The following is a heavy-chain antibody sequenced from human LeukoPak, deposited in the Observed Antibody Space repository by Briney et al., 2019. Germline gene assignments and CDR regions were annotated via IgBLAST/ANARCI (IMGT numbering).Heavy chain of an antibody. CDR3: ARHLSGTTTAHYFDF. V-gene: IGHV4-39*01. J-gene: IGHJ4*02. D-gene: IGHD1-1*01. Sequence: SETLSLTCTVSGDSINSARNYWGWIRQSPGRGLEWLASLYSGGSTQSDPSLKSRVSISIDTSKNQFSLKLYSVTASDAAIYYCARHLSGTTTAHYFDFWGQGTLVTVSS. CDR2: LYSGGST. CDR1: GDSINSARNY.